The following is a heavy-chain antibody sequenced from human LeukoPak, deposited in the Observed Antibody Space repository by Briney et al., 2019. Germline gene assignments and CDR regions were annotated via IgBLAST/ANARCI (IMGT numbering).Heavy chain of an antibody. J-gene: IGHJ6*02. CDR1: GFTFSDYY. V-gene: IGHV3-11*01. Sequence: GGSLRLSCAASGFTFSDYYMSWIRQAPGKGGEWVSYISSSGSTIYYADSVKRRFTISRDNAKNPLYLQMNSLRAEDTAVYYCAREGPHSDYYGMDVWGQGTTVTVSS. CDR2: ISSSGSTI. CDR3: AREGPHSDYYGMDV.